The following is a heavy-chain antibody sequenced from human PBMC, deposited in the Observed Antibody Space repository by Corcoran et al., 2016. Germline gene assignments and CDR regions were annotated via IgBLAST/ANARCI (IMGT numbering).Heavy chain of an antibody. J-gene: IGHJ3*02. CDR2: PYYRSKWYN. V-gene: IGHV6-1*01. CDR1: GDSVSSNSAA. Sequence: QVQLQQSGPGLVKPSRTRSLTCAISGDSVSSNSAAWNWSRQSPSRDLGWRGRPYYRSKWYNDYAVSVKRRITINPDTSNNQFSLQLNSVTPEDTDVYYCARGQYSSSQFDAFDIWGQGTMVTVSS. D-gene: IGHD6-13*01. CDR3: ARGQYSSSQFDAFDI.